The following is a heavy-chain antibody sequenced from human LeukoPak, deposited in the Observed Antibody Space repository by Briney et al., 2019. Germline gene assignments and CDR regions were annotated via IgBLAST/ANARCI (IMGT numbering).Heavy chain of an antibody. J-gene: IGHJ4*02. CDR2: ISAYNGNT. CDR3: ARGILTGYYQAPSNFDY. CDR1: GYTFTSYG. V-gene: IGHV1-18*01. D-gene: IGHD3-9*01. Sequence: GASVKVSCKASGYTFTSYGISWVRQAPGQGLEWMAWISAYNGNTNYAQKVQGGVTMTTDTSTSTAYMELRSLRSDDAAVYCCARGILTGYYQAPSNFDYWGQGTLVTVSS.